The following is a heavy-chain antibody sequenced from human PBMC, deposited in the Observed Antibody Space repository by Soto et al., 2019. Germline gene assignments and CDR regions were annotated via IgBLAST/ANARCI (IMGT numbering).Heavy chain of an antibody. CDR3: ARAGGAGF. D-gene: IGHD3-10*01. CDR1: GFTFSHYG. J-gene: IGHJ4*02. CDR2: ISYDGSNK. Sequence: GGSLRLSFAASGFTFSHYGIPWVRQAPGKGLEWLAVISYDGSNKHYADSVKGRFTISRDNAKNTMYLQMNSLRAEDTAVYYCARAGGAGFWGQGTVVTVSS. V-gene: IGHV3-30*03.